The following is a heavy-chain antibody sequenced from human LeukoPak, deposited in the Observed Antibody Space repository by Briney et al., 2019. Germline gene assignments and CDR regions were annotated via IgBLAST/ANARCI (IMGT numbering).Heavy chain of an antibody. V-gene: IGHV3-66*01. CDR2: IYVGVTT. CDR3: AKDRGGSSSWYDY. J-gene: IGHJ4*02. Sequence: GGSLRLSCAASGFNVSTNYMSWVRQAPGKGLEWVSVIYVGVTTYYADSVKGRFTISRDNSKNTLYLQMNTLRAEDTAVYYCAKDRGGSSSWYDYWGQGTLVTVSS. CDR1: GFNVSTNY. D-gene: IGHD6-13*01.